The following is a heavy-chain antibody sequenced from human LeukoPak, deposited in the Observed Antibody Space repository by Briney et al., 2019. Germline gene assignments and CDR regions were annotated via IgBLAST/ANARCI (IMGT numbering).Heavy chain of an antibody. Sequence: GGSLRLSCAASGFTFSSYSMNWVRQAPGKGLEWISYISSSSSSIFNADSVKGRFTISRDNAKNSLYLQMNSLRDEDTAVYYCAREPRYGDYAMDYWGQGTLVAVSS. V-gene: IGHV3-48*02. J-gene: IGHJ4*02. CDR1: GFTFSSYS. CDR2: ISSSSSSI. D-gene: IGHD4-17*01. CDR3: AREPRYGDYAMDY.